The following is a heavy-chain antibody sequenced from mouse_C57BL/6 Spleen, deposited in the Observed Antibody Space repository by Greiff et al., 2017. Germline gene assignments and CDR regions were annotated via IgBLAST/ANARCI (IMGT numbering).Heavy chain of an antibody. V-gene: IGHV5-6*02. J-gene: IGHJ3*01. CDR1: GFTFSSDG. CDR2: ISSGGSYN. Sequence: EVMLVESGGDLVKPGGSLKLTCAVSGFTFSSDGMSWVRQTPDKRLEWVATISSGGSYNYYPDSVKWRFTISKDNAKNTLYLQMGSLKSEDTALYYYARRPPFAYWGQGTLGTVSA. CDR3: ARRPPFAY.